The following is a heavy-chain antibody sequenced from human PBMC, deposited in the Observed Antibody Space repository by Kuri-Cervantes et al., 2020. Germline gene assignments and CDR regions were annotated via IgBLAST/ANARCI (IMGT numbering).Heavy chain of an antibody. D-gene: IGHD2-8*01. CDR3: ARVIGVTPYPDY. CDR1: GFTFDDYA. J-gene: IGHJ4*02. Sequence: GESLKISCAASGFTFDDYAMHWVRQAPGKGLVWVSRINSDGSSTSYADSVKGRFTISRDNAKNTLYLQMNSLRAEDTAVYYCARVIGVTPYPDYWGQGTLVTVSS. V-gene: IGHV3-74*01. CDR2: INSDGSST.